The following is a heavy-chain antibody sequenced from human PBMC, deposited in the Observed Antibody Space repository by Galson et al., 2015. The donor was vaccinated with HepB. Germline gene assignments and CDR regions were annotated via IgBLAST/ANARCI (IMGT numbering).Heavy chain of an antibody. D-gene: IGHD2-2*02. CDR3: ARSNPVVPAAIRLFGVHDMGQVGRRRTESSHMDV. CDR2: INPSGGST. Sequence: SVKVSCKASGYTFTSYYMHWVRQAPGQGLEWMGIINPSGGSTSYAQKFQGRVTMTRDTSTSTVYMELSSLRSEDTAVYYCARSNPVVPAAIRLFGVHDMGQVGRRRTESSHMDVWGQGTTVTVSS. CDR1: GYTFTSYY. V-gene: IGHV1-46*01. J-gene: IGHJ6*02.